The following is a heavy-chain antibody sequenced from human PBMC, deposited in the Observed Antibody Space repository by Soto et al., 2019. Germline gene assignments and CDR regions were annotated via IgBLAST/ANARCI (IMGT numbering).Heavy chain of an antibody. CDR2: ISAYNGNT. Sequence: QVQLVQSGAEVKKPGASVKVTYKASGYTFASYGITWVRQAPGPGLEWMGWISAYNGNTNYAQKLQGRVTMTTDTSTSTAYMVLTSLRSDDTAVYYCARTRRDTKVTTYWGQGTLVTVSS. V-gene: IGHV1-18*01. J-gene: IGHJ4*02. CDR3: ARTRRDTKVTTY. CDR1: GYTFASYG. D-gene: IGHD4-17*01.